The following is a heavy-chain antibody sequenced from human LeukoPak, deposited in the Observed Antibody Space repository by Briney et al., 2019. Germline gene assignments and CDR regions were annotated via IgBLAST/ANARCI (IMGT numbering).Heavy chain of an antibody. Sequence: GGSLRLSCATSGFTFASYDMNWVRQAPGKGLEWVSTISTGSNYIYYAGSVKGRFTISRDNAKGSLYLQMSSLRAEDTAIYYCAKNVESKTLIRRSWFDPWGQGTLATVSS. V-gene: IGHV3-21*01. D-gene: IGHD2-21*01. CDR3: AKNVESKTLIRRSWFDP. J-gene: IGHJ5*02. CDR1: GFTFASYD. CDR2: ISTGSNYI.